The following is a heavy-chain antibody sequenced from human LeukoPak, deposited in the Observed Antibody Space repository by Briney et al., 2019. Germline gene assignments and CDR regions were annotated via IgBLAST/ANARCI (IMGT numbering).Heavy chain of an antibody. CDR2: IKQDGSEK. CDR3: ARLGGGHSSSWYDAFDI. CDR1: GLTFSSYW. Sequence: GGSLRLSCAASGLTFSSYWMSWVRQAPGKGLEWVANIKQDGSEKYYVDSVKGRFTISRDNAKNSLYLQMNSLRAEDTAVYYCARLGGGHSSSWYDAFDIWGQGTMVTVSS. V-gene: IGHV3-7*01. J-gene: IGHJ3*02. D-gene: IGHD6-13*01.